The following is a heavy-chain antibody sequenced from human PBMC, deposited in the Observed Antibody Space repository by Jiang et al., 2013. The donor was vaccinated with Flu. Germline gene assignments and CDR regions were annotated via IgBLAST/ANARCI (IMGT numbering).Heavy chain of an antibody. V-gene: IGHV3-30*18. Sequence: GGVVQPGRSLRLSCTASGFTFNHYGIHWVRQAPGKGLEWVAAISYDGTXKFYVDSLKGRFTISRDDSKNTVYPQMNSLRADDTAIYYCAKDGPINNWSQGEDWGQGTLVTVSS. CDR1: GFTFNHYG. CDR3: AKDGPINNWSQGED. D-gene: IGHD1-1*01. CDR2: ISYDGTXK. J-gene: IGHJ4*02.